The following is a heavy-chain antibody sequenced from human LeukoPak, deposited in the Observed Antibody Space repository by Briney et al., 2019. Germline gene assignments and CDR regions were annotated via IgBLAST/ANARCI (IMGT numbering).Heavy chain of an antibody. CDR1: GFTFSSYA. D-gene: IGHD6-13*01. CDR3: ARKAGGSSCFDY. Sequence: GRSLRLSCAASGFTFSSYAMHWVRQAPGKGLEWVAVISYDGSNKYYADSVKGRFTISRDNAKNSLYLQMNSLRAEDTAVYYCARKAGGSSCFDYWGQGTLVTVSS. V-gene: IGHV3-30-3*01. J-gene: IGHJ4*02. CDR2: ISYDGSNK.